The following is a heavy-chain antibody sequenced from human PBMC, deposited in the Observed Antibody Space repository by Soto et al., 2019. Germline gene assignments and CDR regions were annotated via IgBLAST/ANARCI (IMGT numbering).Heavy chain of an antibody. CDR2: IFSNDEK. CDR1: GFSLSNPRMG. V-gene: IGHV2-26*01. D-gene: IGHD2-21*02. CDR3: ARIHDCGGDCYPFDY. J-gene: IGHJ4*02. Sequence: QVTLKESGPVLVKPTETLTLTCTVSGFSLSNPRMGVSWIRQPPGKALEWLGSIFSNDEKSYRTSLKSRVTITKDPTKSQVVLILSNMDPVDTATYYCARIHDCGGDCYPFDYWGQGTLVTVSS.